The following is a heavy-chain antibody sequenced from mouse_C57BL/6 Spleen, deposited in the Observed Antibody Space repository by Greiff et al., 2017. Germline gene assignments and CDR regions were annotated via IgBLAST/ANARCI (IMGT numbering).Heavy chain of an antibody. CDR2: IYPGDGDT. Sequence: VKLMASGPELVKPGASVKISCKASGYAFSSSWMNWVKQRPGKGLEWIGRIYPGDGDTNYNGTFKGKATLTADKSSSTAYMQLSSLTSEDCAFYFCALIYYYGSSYGSYAMDYGGQGTSVTVSS. CDR3: ALIYYYGSSYGSYAMDY. CDR1: GYAFSSSW. J-gene: IGHJ4*01. V-gene: IGHV1-82*01. D-gene: IGHD1-1*01.